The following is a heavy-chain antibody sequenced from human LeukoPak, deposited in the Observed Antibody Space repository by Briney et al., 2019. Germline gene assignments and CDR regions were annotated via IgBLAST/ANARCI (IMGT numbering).Heavy chain of an antibody. Sequence: SETLSLTCTVSGGSISSYYWSWIRQPPGKGLEWIGYIYYSGSTNYNPSLKSRVTISVDTSKNQFSLKLSSVTAADTAVYYCARGTVRSSEYYFDYWGRGTLVTVSS. D-gene: IGHD6-13*01. CDR3: ARGTVRSSEYYFDY. CDR1: GGSISSYY. CDR2: IYYSGST. J-gene: IGHJ4*02. V-gene: IGHV4-59*01.